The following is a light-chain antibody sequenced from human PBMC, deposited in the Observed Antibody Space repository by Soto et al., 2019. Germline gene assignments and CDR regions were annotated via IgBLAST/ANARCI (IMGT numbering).Light chain of an antibody. CDR2: EGS. J-gene: IGLJ3*02. V-gene: IGLV2-14*02. Sequence: QSALTQPASVSGSPGQSITISCTGSSSDVGSYKFVSWYQQHPGKAPKLMIYEGSKRPSGVSDRFSGSKSGNTASLTVSGLQAGDEADYYCSSFAANDNVVFGGGTKLTVL. CDR1: SSDVGSYKF. CDR3: SSFAANDNVV.